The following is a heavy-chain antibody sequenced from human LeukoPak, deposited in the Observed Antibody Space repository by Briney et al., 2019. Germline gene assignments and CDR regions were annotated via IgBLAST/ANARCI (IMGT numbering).Heavy chain of an antibody. Sequence: GRSLRLSCAASGFTFSSYGMHWVRQAPGKGLEWVAVISYDGSNKYYADSVKGRFTISRDNSKNTLYLQMNSLRAEDTAVYYCATWLGTYYYGSGSPDAFDIWGQGTMVTVSS. CDR2: ISYDGSNK. D-gene: IGHD3-10*01. CDR3: ATWLGTYYYGSGSPDAFDI. V-gene: IGHV3-30*03. CDR1: GFTFSSYG. J-gene: IGHJ3*02.